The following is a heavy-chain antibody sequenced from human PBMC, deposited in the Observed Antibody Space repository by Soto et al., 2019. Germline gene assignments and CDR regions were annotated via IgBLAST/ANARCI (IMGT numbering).Heavy chain of an antibody. CDR2: IYSGGST. Sequence: GGSLRLSCAASGFTVSSNYMSWVRQAPGKGLEWVSVIYSGGSTYYADSVKGRFTISRDNSKNTLYLQMNSLRAEDTAVYYCARDVRGLGDGYYYYYGMDVWGQGTTVTVSS. CDR1: GFTVSSNY. J-gene: IGHJ6*02. CDR3: ARDVRGLGDGYYYYYGMDV. V-gene: IGHV3-53*01. D-gene: IGHD3-10*01.